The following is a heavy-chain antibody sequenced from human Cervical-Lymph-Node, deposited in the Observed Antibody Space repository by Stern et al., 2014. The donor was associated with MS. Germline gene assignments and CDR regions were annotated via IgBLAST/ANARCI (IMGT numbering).Heavy chain of an antibody. J-gene: IGHJ4*02. Sequence: QVQLVQSGPEVKKPGSSVKLSCKASGGTFSDVINWVRQAPGQGLDWMGGIIPMFGTTNYAQKFQGRVKITAAESMTTGTMQITSLTSEDTALYYCATTFHWGQGTLITVSS. V-gene: IGHV1-69*01. CDR2: IIPMFGTT. CDR1: GGTFSDV. D-gene: IGHD3-16*01. CDR3: ATTFH.